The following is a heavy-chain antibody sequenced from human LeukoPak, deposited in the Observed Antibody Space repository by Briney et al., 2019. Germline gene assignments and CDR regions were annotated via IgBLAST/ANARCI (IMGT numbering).Heavy chain of an antibody. D-gene: IGHD6-6*01. J-gene: IGHJ5*02. CDR1: GGSINTYY. CDR2: IYYSGST. Sequence: SETLSLTCTVSGGSINTYYWSWIRQPPGMGLEWIGYIYYSGSTNYSPSLKSRVTISVDTSKNQFSLKLSSVTAADTAVYYCARLGVRYTTSSWWFDPWGQGILVTVSS. V-gene: IGHV4-59*08. CDR3: ARLGVRYTTSSWWFDP.